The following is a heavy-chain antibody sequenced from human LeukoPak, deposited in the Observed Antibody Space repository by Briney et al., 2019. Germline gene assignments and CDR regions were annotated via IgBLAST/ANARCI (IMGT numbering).Heavy chain of an antibody. CDR3: ARRGTVTKY. J-gene: IGHJ4*02. CDR1: GGSISSSSYY. V-gene: IGHV4-39*07. Sequence: PSETLSLTCTVSGGSISSSSYYWGWIRQPPGKGLEWIGSIYYSGSTYYNPSLKSRVTISVDTSKNQFSLKLSSVTAADTAVYYCARRGTVTKYWGQGTLVTVSS. CDR2: IYYSGST. D-gene: IGHD4-11*01.